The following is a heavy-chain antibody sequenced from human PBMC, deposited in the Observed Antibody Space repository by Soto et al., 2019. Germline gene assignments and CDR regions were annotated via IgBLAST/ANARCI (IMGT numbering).Heavy chain of an antibody. D-gene: IGHD3-10*01. CDR1: GFTFSSYS. CDR3: ARIPKYYYGSGRYYYFDY. Sequence: GGSLRLSCAASGFTFSSYSMNWVRQAPGKGLEWVSSISSSSSYIYYADSVKGRFTISRDNAKNSLYLQMNSLRAEDTAVYYCARIPKYYYGSGRYYYFDYWRQGTLVTVSS. V-gene: IGHV3-21*01. CDR2: ISSSSSYI. J-gene: IGHJ4*02.